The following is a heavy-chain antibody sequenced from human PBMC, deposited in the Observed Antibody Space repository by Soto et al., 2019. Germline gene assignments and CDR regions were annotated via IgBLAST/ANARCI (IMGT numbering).Heavy chain of an antibody. CDR3: ANDLIANNVVWEPLDM. J-gene: IGHJ3*02. CDR2: LVGSGADK. Sequence: EVQLLESGGGLVQPGGSLRLSCAASGFNFNAYAMNWVRQAPGKGLQWVSGLVGSGADKNYADSVRGRFTVSRDNSKNTLYLQMNSLRDDETAVYYCANDLIANNVVWEPLDMWGGRTMVTVSS. D-gene: IGHD1-26*01. CDR1: GFNFNAYA. V-gene: IGHV3-23*01.